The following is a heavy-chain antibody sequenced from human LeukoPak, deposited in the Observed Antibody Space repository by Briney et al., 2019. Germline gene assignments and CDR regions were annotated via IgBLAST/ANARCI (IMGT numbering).Heavy chain of an antibody. CDR1: GFTFSSYA. V-gene: IGHV3-30-3*01. CDR3: AKGYRVADYGPNDY. J-gene: IGHJ4*02. Sequence: PGGSLRLSCAASGFTFSSYAMHWVRQAPGKGLEWVAVISYDGSNKYYADSVKGRFTISRDNSKNTLYLQMNSLRAEDTAVYYCAKGYRVADYGPNDYWGQGTLVTVSS. D-gene: IGHD4-17*01. CDR2: ISYDGSNK.